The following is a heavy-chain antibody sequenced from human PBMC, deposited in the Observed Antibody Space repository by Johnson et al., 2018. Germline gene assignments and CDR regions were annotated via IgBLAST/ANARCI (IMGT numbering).Heavy chain of an antibody. CDR2: ISDGGSST. CDR3: AKSGYNYGNPNFWNAFDV. D-gene: IGHD5-18*01. Sequence: VQLQESGGGLVQPGGSLRLSCAASGLTFSNYDMSWVRQAPGKGLEWVSRISDGGSSTDYADSVRGRFTISSDNSKNTLKLQINSLRAEDTAVYYCAKSGYNYGNPNFWNAFDVWGQGTMVIASS. J-gene: IGHJ3*01. V-gene: IGHV3-23*01. CDR1: GLTFSNYD.